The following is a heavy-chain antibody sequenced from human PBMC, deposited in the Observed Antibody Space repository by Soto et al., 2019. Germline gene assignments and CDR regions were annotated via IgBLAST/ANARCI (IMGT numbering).Heavy chain of an antibody. Sequence: SETLSLTCAVSGGSMSRGGQSWSWIRQPPGKGLEWLGFIYYTGSTYYNPSLKSRVTLSVDRSKNQFSLNLTSVTAADTAMYFCARAPTGPSPSWDVWGPGTTVTVSS. J-gene: IGHJ6*02. CDR1: GGSMSRGGQS. CDR2: IYYTGST. V-gene: IGHV4-30-2*01. D-gene: IGHD3-10*01. CDR3: ARAPTGPSPSWDV.